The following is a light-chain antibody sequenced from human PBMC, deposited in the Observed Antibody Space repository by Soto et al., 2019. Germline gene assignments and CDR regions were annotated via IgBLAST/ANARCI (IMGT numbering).Light chain of an antibody. CDR3: QQYDNLPAYT. CDR2: DAS. J-gene: IGKJ2*01. CDR1: QDISNY. V-gene: IGKV1-33*01. Sequence: DIQMTQSPSSLSSSVGDRVTITCQASQDISNYLNWYQQKPGKAPKLLIYDASNLETRVPSSFIGSGSGTYFTLAMSSLQPEDIATYYCQQYDNLPAYTFGRGTKLEIK.